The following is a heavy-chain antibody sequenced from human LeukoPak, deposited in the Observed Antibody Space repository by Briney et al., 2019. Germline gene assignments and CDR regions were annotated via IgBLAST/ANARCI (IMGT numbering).Heavy chain of an antibody. CDR3: ARVSNGGSSAGAFDI. CDR1: GFTFSTFW. D-gene: IGHD4-23*01. J-gene: IGHJ3*02. CDR2: ISTDGTNT. V-gene: IGHV3-74*01. Sequence: PGGSLRLSCAASGFTFSTFWMHWVRQAPGKGLVWVSRISTDGTNTDYSDSVKGRFTISRDNTKTTLYLQMNSLRAEDTAAYYCARVSNGGSSAGAFDIWGRGTMVTVS.